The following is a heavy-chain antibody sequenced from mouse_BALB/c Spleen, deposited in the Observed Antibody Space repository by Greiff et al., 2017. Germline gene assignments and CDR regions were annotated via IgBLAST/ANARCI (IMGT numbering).Heavy chain of an antibody. Sequence: EVMLVESGGGLVQPGGSLRLSCATSGFTFTDYYMSWVRQPPGKALEWLGFIRNKANGYTTEYSASVKGRFTISRDNSQSILYLQMNTLRAEDSATYYCARDNTGTSWGQGTTLTVSS. J-gene: IGHJ2*01. CDR1: GFTFTDYY. CDR3: ARDNTGTS. CDR2: IRNKANGYTT. D-gene: IGHD4-1*01. V-gene: IGHV7-3*02.